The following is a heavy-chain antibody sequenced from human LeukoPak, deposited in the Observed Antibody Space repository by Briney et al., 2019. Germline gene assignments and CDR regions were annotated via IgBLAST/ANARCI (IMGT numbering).Heavy chain of an antibody. CDR3: ARHSVGNWFDP. Sequence: PSETLSLTCTVSGDSISSSSYYWGWIRQPPGKGLEWIGSIYYSGSTYYNPSLKSRVTISVDTSKNQFSLKLSSVTAADTAVYYCARHSVGNWFDPWGQGTLVTVSS. V-gene: IGHV4-39*01. J-gene: IGHJ5*02. CDR2: IYYSGST. CDR1: GDSISSSSYY.